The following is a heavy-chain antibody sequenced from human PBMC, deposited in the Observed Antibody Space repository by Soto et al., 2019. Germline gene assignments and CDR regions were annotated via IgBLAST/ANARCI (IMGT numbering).Heavy chain of an antibody. CDR2: VHISGHS. V-gene: IGHV4-4*02. Sequence: PSETLSLTCTLSGGSVRAPDWWNWVRQSPDKGLEWIAEVHISGHSNYNPSLRSRVSVSIDSSKNQFYLNLNSVTAADTAIYYCAGVRQGCSANNCYFDPWGQGTQVTVS. CDR1: GGSVRAPDW. D-gene: IGHD1-1*01. J-gene: IGHJ5*01. CDR3: AGVRQGCSANNCYFDP.